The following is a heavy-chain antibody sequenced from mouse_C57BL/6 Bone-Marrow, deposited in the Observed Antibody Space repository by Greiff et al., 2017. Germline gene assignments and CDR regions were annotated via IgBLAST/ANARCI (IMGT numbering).Heavy chain of an antibody. J-gene: IGHJ3*01. V-gene: IGHV1-66*01. D-gene: IGHD2-2*01. CDR1: GYSFTSYY. CDR2: IYPGSGNT. CDR3: ARKGIYYGYSWFAY. Sequence: VQLQQSGPELVKPGASVKISCKASGYSFTSYYIHWVKQRPGQGLEWIGWIYPGSGNTKYNEKFKGKATLPADTSSSTAYMQLSSLTSEDSAVYYCARKGIYYGYSWFAYWGQGTLVTVSA.